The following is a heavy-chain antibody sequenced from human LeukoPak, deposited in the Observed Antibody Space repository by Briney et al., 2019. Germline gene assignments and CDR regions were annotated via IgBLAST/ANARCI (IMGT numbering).Heavy chain of an antibody. CDR3: AREGGSNYYYYMDV. CDR1: GGSISSYY. CDR2: IYYSGST. D-gene: IGHD1-26*01. Sequence: ETLSLTCTVSGGSISSYYWSWIRQPPGKGLEWIGYIYYSGSTNYNPSLKSRVTISVDTSKNQFSLKLSSVTAADTAVYYCAREGGSNYYYYMDVWGKGTTVTVSS. V-gene: IGHV4-59*01. J-gene: IGHJ6*03.